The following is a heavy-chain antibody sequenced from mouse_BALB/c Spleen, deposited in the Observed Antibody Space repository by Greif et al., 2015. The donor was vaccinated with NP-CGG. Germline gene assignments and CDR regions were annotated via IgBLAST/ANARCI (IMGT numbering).Heavy chain of an antibody. D-gene: IGHD1-1*01. J-gene: IGHJ2*01. V-gene: IGHV1-7*01. CDR2: INPSTGYT. CDR3: ASLIYYEEEVNY. Sequence: VQLQQSGAELAKPGASVKMSCKASGYTFTSYWMHWVKQRPGQGLEWIGYINPSTGYTEYNQKFKDKATLTADKSSSTAYMQLSSLTSEDSAVYYCASLIYYEEEVNYWGQGTTLTVSS. CDR1: GYTFTSYW.